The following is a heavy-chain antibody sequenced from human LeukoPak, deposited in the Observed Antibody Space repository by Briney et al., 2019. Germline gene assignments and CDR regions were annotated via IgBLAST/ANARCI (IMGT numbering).Heavy chain of an antibody. D-gene: IGHD3-10*01. CDR3: ARAPPSGLGYFDY. J-gene: IGHJ4*02. CDR2: IYYSGST. Sequence: SETLSLTCTVSGGSISSYYWTWIRQPPGKGLEWLGYIYYSGSTYYNPSLKSRVTISVDRSKNQFSLKLSSVTAADTAVYYCARAPPSGLGYFDYWGQGTLVTVSS. CDR1: GGSISSYY. V-gene: IGHV4-59*12.